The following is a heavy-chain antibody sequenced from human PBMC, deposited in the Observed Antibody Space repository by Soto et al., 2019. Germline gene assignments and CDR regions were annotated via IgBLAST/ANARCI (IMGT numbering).Heavy chain of an antibody. V-gene: IGHV4-34*01. CDR2: INHSGST. CDR3: ARGSGRYSGSRGGVGMDV. CDR1: GGSFSGYY. J-gene: IGHJ6*02. Sequence: QVQLQQWGAGLLKPSETLSLTCAVYGGSFSGYYWSWIRQPPGKGLEWIGEINHSGSTNYNPSLKMRVKISVETSKNRFCLNLSSVTAADTAVYYCARGSGRYSGSRGGVGMDVWGQGPTVTVSS. D-gene: IGHD3-10*01.